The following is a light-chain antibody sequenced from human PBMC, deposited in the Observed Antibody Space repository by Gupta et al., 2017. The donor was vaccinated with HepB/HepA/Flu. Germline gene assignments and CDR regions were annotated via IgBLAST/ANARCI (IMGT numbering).Light chain of an antibody. Sequence: MQMTQAPSTLSASVGDRVTINCWARQSISSWLAWYHQKPGRAPKLLIYKASSLESGVPSRFSGSGSGTEFTLTISSLQPDDFATYYCQHENSYSRTFGQGTKVEIK. CDR2: KAS. CDR3: QHENSYSRT. CDR1: QSISSW. V-gene: IGKV1-5*03. J-gene: IGKJ1*01.